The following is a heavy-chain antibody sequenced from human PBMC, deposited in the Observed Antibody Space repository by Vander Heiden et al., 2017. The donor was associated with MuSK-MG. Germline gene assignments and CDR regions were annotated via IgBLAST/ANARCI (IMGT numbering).Heavy chain of an antibody. J-gene: IGHJ5*02. CDR2: SSAYNGNT. CDR1: GYTFTSYC. CDR3: ARVSSTSSQFRGFDP. D-gene: IGHD2-2*01. Sequence: VQLVQSGAEVKKPGASVKVSCKASGYTFTSYCISWVRQAPGQGLEWMGWSSAYNGNTNYAQKLQGRVTMTTDTSTSTAYMGLRSLRSDDTAVYYCARVSSTSSQFRGFDPWGQGTLVTVSS. V-gene: IGHV1-18*01.